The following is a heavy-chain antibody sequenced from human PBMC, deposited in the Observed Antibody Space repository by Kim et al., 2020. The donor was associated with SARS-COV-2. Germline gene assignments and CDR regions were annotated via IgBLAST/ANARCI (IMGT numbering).Heavy chain of an antibody. CDR3: ASQDAYNYWYFDL. Sequence: YNPTPTRRVTISVATSKNQCSLKMSSVTAADTAVYYCASQDAYNYWYFDLWGRGTLVTVSS. J-gene: IGHJ2*01. D-gene: IGHD1-1*01. V-gene: IGHV4-39*01.